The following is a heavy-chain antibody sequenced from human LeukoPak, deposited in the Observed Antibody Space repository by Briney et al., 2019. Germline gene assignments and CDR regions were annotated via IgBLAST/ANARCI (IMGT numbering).Heavy chain of an antibody. D-gene: IGHD2-2*01. V-gene: IGHV5-51*01. Sequence: GESLKISCESSGYSFANYWIGWVRRMPGKGLEWMGIIYPGDSDTRYSPPFQGQVTMSTDNSISTAYLQWSSLRASDTAMYFCARGGPSYALDYWGRGTLVTVSS. J-gene: IGHJ4*02. CDR1: GYSFANYW. CDR2: IYPGDSDT. CDR3: ARGGPSYALDY.